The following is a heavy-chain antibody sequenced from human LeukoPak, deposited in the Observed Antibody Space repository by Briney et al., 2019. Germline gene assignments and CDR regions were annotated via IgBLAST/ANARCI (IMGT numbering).Heavy chain of an antibody. J-gene: IGHJ4*02. Sequence: SETLSLTCTVSVGAISRYYWSWIRQPPGKGLECGVYIYYSGSTNYNPSLKSRVTISVDTSKNQFSLKLSSVTAADTAVYYCARLSRLRFLEWLPPSIDYWGQGTLVTVSS. CDR3: ARLSRLRFLEWLPPSIDY. D-gene: IGHD3-3*01. CDR1: VGAISRYY. CDR2: IYYSGST. V-gene: IGHV4-59*01.